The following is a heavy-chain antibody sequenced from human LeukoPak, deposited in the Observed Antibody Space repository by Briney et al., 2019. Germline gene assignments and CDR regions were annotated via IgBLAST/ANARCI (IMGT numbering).Heavy chain of an antibody. CDR3: ARDATSDSSGYHLNY. D-gene: IGHD3-22*01. V-gene: IGHV1-46*01. CDR1: GYTFTSYY. Sequence: ASVKVSCKASGYTFTSYYMHWVRQATGQGLEWMGIINPSGGSTSYAQKFQGRVTMTRDTSTSTVYMELSSLRSEDTAVYYCARDATSDSSGYHLNYWGQGTLVTVSS. J-gene: IGHJ4*02. CDR2: INPSGGST.